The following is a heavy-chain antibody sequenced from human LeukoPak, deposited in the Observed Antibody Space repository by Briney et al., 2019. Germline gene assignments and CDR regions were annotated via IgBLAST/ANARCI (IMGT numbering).Heavy chain of an antibody. J-gene: IGHJ4*02. Sequence: GGSLRLSCAVSGFTFSRHWMTWVRQGPGKGLEWVANIKEDGSEKYYVDSVKGRFTISRDNAKNSLYLQMNSLRAEDTAVYFCARVMRLRYPDSFDYWGQGTLVTVSP. CDR3: ARVMRLRYPDSFDY. V-gene: IGHV3-7*01. CDR1: GFTFSRHW. CDR2: IKEDGSEK. D-gene: IGHD5-12*01.